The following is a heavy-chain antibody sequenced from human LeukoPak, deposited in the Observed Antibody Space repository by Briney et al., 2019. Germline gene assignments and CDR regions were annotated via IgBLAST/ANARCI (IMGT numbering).Heavy chain of an antibody. Sequence: ASVKVSCKASGYTFTGYYMHWVRQAPGQGLEWMGWINPNSGGTNYAQKFQGRVTMTRDTSISTAYMELSRLRSDDTAVYYCARAPSLEPAYMDAWGKGTTVTVSS. CDR1: GYTFTGYY. CDR2: INPNSGGT. V-gene: IGHV1-2*02. J-gene: IGHJ6*03. D-gene: IGHD3-3*01. CDR3: ARAPSLEPAYMDA.